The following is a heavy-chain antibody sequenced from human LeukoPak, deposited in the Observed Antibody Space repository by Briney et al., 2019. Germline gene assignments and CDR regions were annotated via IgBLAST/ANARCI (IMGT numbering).Heavy chain of an antibody. D-gene: IGHD3-16*02. V-gene: IGHV1-24*01. CDR1: GYTRTELS. CDR3: ARDKYYDYVWGSYRPDY. Sequence: GASVKVSCKVSGYTRTELSMHWVRQAPGKGLEWMGGFDPEDGEAIYAQKFQGRVTMTEDTSTDTAYMELSSLRYDDTAVYYCARDKYYDYVWGSYRPDYWGQGTLVTVSS. J-gene: IGHJ4*02. CDR2: FDPEDGEA.